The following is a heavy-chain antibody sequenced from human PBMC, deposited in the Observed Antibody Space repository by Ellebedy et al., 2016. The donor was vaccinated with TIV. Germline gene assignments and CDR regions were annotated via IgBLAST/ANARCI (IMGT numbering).Heavy chain of an antibody. V-gene: IGHV3-7*01. D-gene: IGHD2-15*01. CDR2: INSDGSER. J-gene: IGHJ4*02. CDR1: GLPFTNSW. Sequence: GESLKISXVASGLPFTNSWMTWVRQTPGKGLEWVASINSDGSERRYVDSVKGRFTISRDNAANSVFLQMSSLRAHDTDVYYCARDSGFYCLDFWGQGTLVTVSS. CDR3: ARDSGFYCLDF.